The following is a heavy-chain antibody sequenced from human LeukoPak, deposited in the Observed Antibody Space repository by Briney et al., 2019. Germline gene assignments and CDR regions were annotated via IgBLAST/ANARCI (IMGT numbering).Heavy chain of an antibody. J-gene: IGHJ4*02. Sequence: GGSLRLSCAASGFTFSSYDMNWVRQAPGKGLEWVSHISSSGSTIYYADSVKGRFTISRDNAKNSLYLQMDSLRAEDTAVYYCARDRSQWLASYFFDYWGQGTLVTVSS. CDR3: ARDRSQWLASYFFDY. CDR2: ISSSGSTI. CDR1: GFTFSSYD. V-gene: IGHV3-48*03. D-gene: IGHD6-19*01.